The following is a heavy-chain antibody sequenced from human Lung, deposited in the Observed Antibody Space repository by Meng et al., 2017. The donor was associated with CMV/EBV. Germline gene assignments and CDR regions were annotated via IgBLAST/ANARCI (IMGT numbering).Heavy chain of an antibody. V-gene: IGHV4-31*02. CDR2: IYYSVNT. CDR3: ATGLYGSGSYWGY. CDR1: GGFVSRGGFY. J-gene: IGHJ1*01. D-gene: IGHD3-10*01. Sequence: TVSGGFVSRGGFYWTWIRQHPGKGLEWIGDIYYSVNTHYNPSLKSRLTISLDTSKNQFSLKLSSVTAADTAVYYCATGLYGSGSYWGYWGQGTLVTVSS.